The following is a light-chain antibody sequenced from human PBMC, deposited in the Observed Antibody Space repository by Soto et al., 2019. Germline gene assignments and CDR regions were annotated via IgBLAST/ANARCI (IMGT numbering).Light chain of an antibody. Sequence: EIVLTQSPGTLSLSPGERATLSCRAIQRISSSYVSWYQQKPGQAPRLLIYGATTRATGIPDRFSGSGSGTDFTLTITRLEPEDFAVYYCQQYAYSPPTFGPGTKVDIK. CDR3: QQYAYSPPT. V-gene: IGKV3-20*01. CDR2: GAT. CDR1: QRISSSY. J-gene: IGKJ3*01.